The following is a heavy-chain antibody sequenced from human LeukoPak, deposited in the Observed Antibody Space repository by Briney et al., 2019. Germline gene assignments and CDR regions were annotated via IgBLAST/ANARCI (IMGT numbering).Heavy chain of an antibody. J-gene: IGHJ6*03. CDR2: INPNSGGT. Sequence: GASVKVSCKASGYTFTGYGISWVRQAPGQGLECMGWINPNSGGTNYAQKFQGRATMTRDTPISTAYMELSRLRSDDTAVYYCARGPKRWLQFDYYYYMDVWGKGTTVTVSS. CDR3: ARGPKRWLQFDYYYYMDV. V-gene: IGHV1-2*02. CDR1: GYTFTGYG. D-gene: IGHD5-24*01.